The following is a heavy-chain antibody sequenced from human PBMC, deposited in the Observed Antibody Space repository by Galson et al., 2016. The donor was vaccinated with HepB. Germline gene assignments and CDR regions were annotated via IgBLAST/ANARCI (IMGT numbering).Heavy chain of an antibody. V-gene: IGHV3-15*01. Sequence: SLRLSCAASGFTFSNAWMSWVRQAPGKGLEWVGRIKSKTDGGTTDYAAPVKGRFTISRDDSKNTLYLQLNSLKTEDTAVYYCTVFYCSSPSCYRPLGYWGQGTLVTVSS. CDR2: IKSKTDGGTT. J-gene: IGHJ4*02. CDR1: GFTFSNAW. D-gene: IGHD2-2*02. CDR3: TVFYCSSPSCYRPLGY.